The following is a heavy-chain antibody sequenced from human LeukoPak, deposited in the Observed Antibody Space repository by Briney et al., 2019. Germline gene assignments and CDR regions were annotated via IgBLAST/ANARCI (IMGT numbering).Heavy chain of an antibody. V-gene: IGHV3-48*01. CDR2: ITSGSSTI. D-gene: IGHD6-13*01. J-gene: IGHJ6*02. CDR3: ARGPTPGIAAAGSQGDYYYYGMDV. Sequence: GGSLRLSCAASGFTFDSYSMSWVRQAPGKGLEWVSYITSGSSTIYYPDSVKGRFTISRDNSKNTLYLQMNSLRAEDTAVYYCARGPTPGIAAAGSQGDYYYYGMDVWGQGTTVTVSS. CDR1: GFTFDSYS.